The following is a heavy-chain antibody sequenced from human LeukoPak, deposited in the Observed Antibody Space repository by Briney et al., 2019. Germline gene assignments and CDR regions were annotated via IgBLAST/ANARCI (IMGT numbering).Heavy chain of an antibody. CDR1: GLTVSTNY. D-gene: IGHD2-8*01. J-gene: IGHJ4*02. V-gene: IGHV3-33*08. CDR2: IWYDGSNK. Sequence: PGGSLRLSCAASGLTVSTNYMSWVRQAPGKGLEWVAVIWYDGSNKYYADSVKGRFTISRDNSKNTLYLQMNSLRAEDTAVYYRARDCTNGVCYGTDFDYWGQGTLVTVSS. CDR3: ARDCTNGVCYGTDFDY.